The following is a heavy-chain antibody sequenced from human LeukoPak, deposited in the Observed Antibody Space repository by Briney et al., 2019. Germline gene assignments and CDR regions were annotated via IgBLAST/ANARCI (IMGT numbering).Heavy chain of an antibody. CDR3: ARGAAILITNPLDF. D-gene: IGHD3-22*01. CDR1: GFTFSNYA. Sequence: GGSLRLSCAASGFTFSNYAMTWVRPAPGKGLEWVSSVSDATGDIWYADSVKGRFTISTDQSKNTLYLQMNSLRADDTAVYYCARGAAILITNPLDFWGQGTLVAVSS. CDR2: VSDATGDI. V-gene: IGHV3-23*01. J-gene: IGHJ4*02.